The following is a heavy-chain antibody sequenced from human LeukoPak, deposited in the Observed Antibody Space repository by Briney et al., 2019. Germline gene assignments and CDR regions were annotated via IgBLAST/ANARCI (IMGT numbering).Heavy chain of an antibody. CDR3: ATTSYHYGSPDY. D-gene: IGHD3-22*01. Sequence: MPSETLSLTCTVSGGSISSTSYYWGWIRQPPGKGLEWIGSIYYSWDTYYNPSLKSRVTISVDTSKNQFSLKLSSVTAADTAVYYCATTSYHYGSPDYWGQGTLVTVSS. V-gene: IGHV4-39*01. CDR1: GGSISSTSYY. CDR2: IYYSWDT. J-gene: IGHJ4*02.